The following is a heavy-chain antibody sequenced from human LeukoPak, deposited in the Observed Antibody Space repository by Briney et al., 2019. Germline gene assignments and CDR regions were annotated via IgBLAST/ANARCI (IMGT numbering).Heavy chain of an antibody. CDR2: ISAYSGNT. CDR1: GYTFTSYG. CDR3: ARALWFGELAFDNWFDP. D-gene: IGHD3-10*01. Sequence: ASVKVSCKASGYTFTSYGISWVRQAPGQGLEWMGWISAYSGNTNYAQKLQGRVTMTTDTSTSTAYMELRSLRSDDTAVYYCARALWFGELAFDNWFDPWGQGTLVTVSS. V-gene: IGHV1-18*01. J-gene: IGHJ5*02.